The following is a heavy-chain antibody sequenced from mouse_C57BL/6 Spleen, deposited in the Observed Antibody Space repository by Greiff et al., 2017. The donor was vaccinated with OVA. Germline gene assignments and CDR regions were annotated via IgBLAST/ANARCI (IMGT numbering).Heavy chain of an antibody. CDR1: GFNIKNTS. CDR2: IDPGNGNT. Sequence: VQLQQSVAELVRPGASVKLSCTASGFNIKNTSMHWVKQRPEQGLGWIGRIDPGNGNTKYDPKFQGKATITADTSSNTAYLQRSSLTSEDTAIYYCARDSSSHAWFGYWGQGTLVTVSA. D-gene: IGHD1-1*01. J-gene: IGHJ3*01. V-gene: IGHV14-3*01. CDR3: ARDSSSHAWFGY.